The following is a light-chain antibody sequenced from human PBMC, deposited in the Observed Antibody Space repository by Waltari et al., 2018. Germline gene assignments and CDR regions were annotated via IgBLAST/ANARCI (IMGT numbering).Light chain of an antibody. J-gene: IGLJ2*01. Sequence: QSALTQPASVSGSPGQSITISCTGTSSDVGDYNYVSWYQQHPGKAPKLMIYDVTNRPSGVSNRVSGSKSGNTASLTISGLQAEDEADYYCTSYRRGSALGVFGGGTSLTVL. CDR1: SSDVGDYNY. CDR2: DVT. CDR3: TSYRRGSALGV. V-gene: IGLV2-14*03.